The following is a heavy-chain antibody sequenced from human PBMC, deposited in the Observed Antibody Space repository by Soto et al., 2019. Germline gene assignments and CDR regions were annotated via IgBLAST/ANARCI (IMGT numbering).Heavy chain of an antibody. D-gene: IGHD6-13*01. CDR3: ARDLGATYSSSWYYYYGMDV. CDR2: INAGNGNT. V-gene: IGHV1-3*05. CDR1: GYTFTSYA. J-gene: IGHJ6*02. Sequence: QVQLVQSGAEEKKPGASVKVSCKASGYTFTSYAMHWVRQAPGQRLEWMGWINAGNGNTKYSQKFQGRVTITRDTSASTAYMELSSLRYEDTAVYYCARDLGATYSSSWYYYYGMDVWGQGTTVTVSS.